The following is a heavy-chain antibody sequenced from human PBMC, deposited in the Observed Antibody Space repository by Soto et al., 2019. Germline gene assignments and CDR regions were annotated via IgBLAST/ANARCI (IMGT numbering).Heavy chain of an antibody. J-gene: IGHJ2*01. V-gene: IGHV1-2*04. CDR3: ARDSPFRRLYWYFDL. CDR1: GYTFTGYY. CDR2: INPKSGGT. Sequence: QVQLVQSGAEVKKPGASVKVSCKASGYTFTGYYMHWVRQAPGQGLEWMGWINPKSGGTNYAQKFQGWVTMTRDTSISTAYMELSRLRSDDTAVYYCARDSPFRRLYWYFDLWGRGTLVTVSS.